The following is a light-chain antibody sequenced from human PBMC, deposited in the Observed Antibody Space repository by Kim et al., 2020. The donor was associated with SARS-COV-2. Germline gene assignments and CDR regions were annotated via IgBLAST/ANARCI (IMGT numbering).Light chain of an antibody. J-gene: IGLJ3*02. CDR3: QVWDSSSDHRV. CDR1: KIVGKS. V-gene: IGLV3-21*04. Sequence: AQGKTARTTCGGKKIVGKSVHGYPKKPGPAPVLVIYYDNDRPSGTPERFSGSNSGKTATLTLSRVEAGDDADYYCQVWDSSSDHRVFGGGTQLTV. CDR2: YDN.